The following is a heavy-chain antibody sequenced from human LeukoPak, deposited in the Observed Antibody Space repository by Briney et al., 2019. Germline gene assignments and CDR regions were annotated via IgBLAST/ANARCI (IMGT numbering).Heavy chain of an antibody. CDR3: ARALTGYYPVDY. J-gene: IGHJ4*02. CDR2: IYYSGST. V-gene: IGHV4-59*08. CDR1: GGSISSYY. D-gene: IGHD3-9*01. Sequence: PSETLSLTCTVSGGSISSYYWSWIRQPPGKGLEWIGYIYYSGSTNYNPSLKSRVTISVDTSKNQFSLKLSPVTAADTAVYYCARALTGYYPVDYWGQGTLVTVSS.